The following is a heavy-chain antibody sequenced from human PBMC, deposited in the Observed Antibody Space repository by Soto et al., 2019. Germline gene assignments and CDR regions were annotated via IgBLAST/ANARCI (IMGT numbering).Heavy chain of an antibody. V-gene: IGHV3-7*04. CDR2: IRQDGSEK. Sequence: PGGSLRLSCVGSGFTFSSNWMTWVRQAPGKGLEWVGNIRQDGSEKNYVDSVKGRFTISRDNAKNSLYLQMNSLRAEDTAVYYCVREIVVAREANYFDYWGPGTLVTVSS. J-gene: IGHJ4*02. CDR3: VREIVVAREANYFDY. D-gene: IGHD2-2*01. CDR1: GFTFSSNW.